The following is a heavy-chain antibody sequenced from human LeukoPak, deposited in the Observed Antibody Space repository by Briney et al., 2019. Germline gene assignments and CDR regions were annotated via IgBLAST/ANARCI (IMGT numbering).Heavy chain of an antibody. V-gene: IGHV4-59*12. CDR1: GGSISSYY. D-gene: IGHD3-10*01. CDR3: ARDAVSVDYYGSAVYYMDV. CDR2: IYYSGST. Sequence: SETLSLTCTVSGGSISSYYWSWIRQPPGKGLEWIGYIYYSGSTNYNPSLKSRVTISVDTSKNQFSLKLSSVTAADTAVYYCARDAVSVDYYGSAVYYMDVWGKGTTVTISS. J-gene: IGHJ6*03.